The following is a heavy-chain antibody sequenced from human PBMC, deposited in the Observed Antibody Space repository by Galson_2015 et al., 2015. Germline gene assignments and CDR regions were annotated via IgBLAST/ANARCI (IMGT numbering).Heavy chain of an antibody. CDR3: TRGSLVGAIFDY. J-gene: IGHJ4*02. CDR1: GFTFSIYS. V-gene: IGHV3-48*02. D-gene: IGHD1-26*01. Sequence: SLRLSCAASGFTFSIYSMSWVRQAPGKGLEWVSYISDSSSTIHYAVSVKGRFTISRDNAKDSLYLQMNSLRDEDTAVYYCTRGSLVGAIFDYWGPGALVTVSS. CDR2: ISDSSSTI.